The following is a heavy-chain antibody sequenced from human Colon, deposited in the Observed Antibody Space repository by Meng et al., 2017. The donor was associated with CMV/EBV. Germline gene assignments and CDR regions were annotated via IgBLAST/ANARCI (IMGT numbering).Heavy chain of an antibody. D-gene: IGHD2-2*01. J-gene: IGHJ4*02. V-gene: IGHV4-4*01. CDR1: GDSISNSKW. CDR3: TGRKVRSTGGQME. CDR2: INPSGNT. Sequence: QVQLQQWGAGLLKTSENLSLTCAVSGDSISNSKWWTWVRQSPGKGLEWIGEINPSGNTAYNPSLKSRVTISLDKSKNQFSVMLSFVTAADTAVYCCTGRKVRSTGGQMEWGQGTLVTVSS.